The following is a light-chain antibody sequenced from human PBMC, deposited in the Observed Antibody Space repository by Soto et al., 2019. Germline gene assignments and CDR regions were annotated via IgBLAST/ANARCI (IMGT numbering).Light chain of an antibody. J-gene: IGKJ3*01. Sequence: EIVLTQSPGTLSLSPGERATLSCRASQSVSSSYLAWYQQKPGQAPRLLIFGASSRATGIPDRFSGSGSGTHFTLTISRLEPEDFAVYYCQQYGPSRLFTFGPGTKVDIK. CDR1: QSVSSSY. CDR3: QQYGPSRLFT. V-gene: IGKV3-20*01. CDR2: GAS.